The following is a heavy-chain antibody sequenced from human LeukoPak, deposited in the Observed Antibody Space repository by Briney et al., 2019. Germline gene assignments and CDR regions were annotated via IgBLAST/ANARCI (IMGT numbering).Heavy chain of an antibody. CDR1: GFTFSDYY. J-gene: IGHJ4*02. V-gene: IGHV3-11*06. Sequence: KSGGSLRLSCEASGFTFSDYYMSWIRQAPGKGLEWVSYISSSSSYTNYADSVKGRFTISRDDPKNSLYLQMNSLRAEDTAVHYCAGSIAVAGTIDYWGQGTLVTVSS. CDR3: AGSIAVAGTIDY. CDR2: ISSSSSYT. D-gene: IGHD6-19*01.